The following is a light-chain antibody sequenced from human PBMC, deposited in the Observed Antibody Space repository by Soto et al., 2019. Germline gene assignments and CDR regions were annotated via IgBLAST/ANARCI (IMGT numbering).Light chain of an antibody. Sequence: IQLTQTPSSLSASVGDRVTINCRASQAISNYLAWYQQKPGKAPNLLLYGASTLHSGVPSRFSGSVSGTYFTLTISSLQPEDFATYYCQQVNSYPNTFGQGTRLELK. V-gene: IGKV1-9*01. CDR3: QQVNSYPNT. CDR1: QAISNY. J-gene: IGKJ5*01. CDR2: GAS.